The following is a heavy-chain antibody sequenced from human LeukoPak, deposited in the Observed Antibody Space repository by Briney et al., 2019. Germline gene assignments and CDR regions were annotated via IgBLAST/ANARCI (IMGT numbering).Heavy chain of an antibody. Sequence: SQTLSLTCTVAGDSISSSSYYWGWIRQPPGKGLEWIVSIYYSGSTYYNPSLKTRVIISVDTSKTQFSLKLSSVTAAATAVYYCARGRSMSYGGLAYWGQGTLVTVSS. D-gene: IGHD3-3*02. CDR2: IYYSGST. CDR1: GDSISSSSYY. V-gene: IGHV4-39*01. CDR3: ARGRSMSYGGLAY. J-gene: IGHJ4*02.